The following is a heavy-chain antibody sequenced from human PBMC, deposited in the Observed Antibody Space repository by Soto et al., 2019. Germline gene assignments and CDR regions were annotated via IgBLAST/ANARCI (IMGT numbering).Heavy chain of an antibody. Sequence: ASVKVSCKASGHTFTSYGISWVRQAPGQGLEWMGWISAYNGNTNYAQKLQGRVTMTTDTSTSTAYMELRSLRSDDTAVYYCARATYVASWFDPWGQGALVTVSS. D-gene: IGHD2-8*01. J-gene: IGHJ5*02. CDR2: ISAYNGNT. V-gene: IGHV1-18*01. CDR3: ARATYVASWFDP. CDR1: GHTFTSYG.